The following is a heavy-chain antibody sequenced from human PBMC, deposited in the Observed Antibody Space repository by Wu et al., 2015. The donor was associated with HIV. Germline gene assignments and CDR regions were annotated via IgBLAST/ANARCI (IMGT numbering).Heavy chain of an antibody. V-gene: IGHV1-69*13. CDR3: ARTDGLVTVVTQAMTT. CDR1: GGTFSSYA. Sequence: QVQLVQSGAEVKKPGSSVKVSCKASGGTFSSYAISWVRQAPGQGLEWMGRIIPIFGTTNYAQKFQGRVTITADESTSTVHMELSSLRSEDTAVYYCARTDGLVTVVTQAMTTWGQGTLVTVSS. CDR2: IIPIFGTT. J-gene: IGHJ4*02. D-gene: IGHD4-23*01.